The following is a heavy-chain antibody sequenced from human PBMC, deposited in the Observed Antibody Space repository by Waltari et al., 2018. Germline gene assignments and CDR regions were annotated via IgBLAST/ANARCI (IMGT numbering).Heavy chain of an antibody. CDR1: GFTFGDYA. CDR2: IRSKADGGTT. D-gene: IGHD2-15*01. CDR3: TRRLGYCSGGSCRSAFDI. V-gene: IGHV3-49*04. J-gene: IGHJ3*02. Sequence: EVQLVESGGGLVQPGRSLRLSCTASGFTFGDYAMSWVRQAPGKGLEWVGFIRSKADGGTTECAASVKGRLTISRDDSKSIAYLQMNSLKTEDTAVYYCTRRLGYCSGGSCRSAFDIVGQGTMVTVSS.